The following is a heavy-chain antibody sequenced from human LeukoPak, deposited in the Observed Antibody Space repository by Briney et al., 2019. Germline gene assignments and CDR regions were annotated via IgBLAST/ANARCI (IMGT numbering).Heavy chain of an antibody. CDR3: ARDLGYGSGSYSS. CDR1: GFTFSSYS. Sequence: GGSLRLSCAASGFTFSSYSMNWVRQAPGKGLEWVSYISSCSSTIYYADSVKGRFTISRDNAKNSLYLQMNSLRAEDTAVYYCARDLGYGSGSYSSWGQGTLVTVSS. J-gene: IGHJ5*02. CDR2: ISSCSSTI. V-gene: IGHV3-48*04. D-gene: IGHD3-10*01.